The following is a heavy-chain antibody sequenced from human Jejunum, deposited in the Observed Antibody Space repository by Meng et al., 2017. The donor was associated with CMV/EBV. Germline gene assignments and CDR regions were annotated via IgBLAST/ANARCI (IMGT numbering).Heavy chain of an antibody. V-gene: IGHV4-4*07. CDR3: ARGPGASTREGFDY. J-gene: IGHJ4*02. Sequence: VLLQASRLGLVKPSTTLSLTCTVSGGSISNHYWSWIRQSAVQGLEWIGRFYSSDTYNYHPSLNSRLTMSLDTSKNQFSLNLSSVTAADTAIYYCARGPGASTREGFDYWGLGTLVTVSS. CDR1: GGSISNHY. CDR2: FYSSDTY. D-gene: IGHD1-26*01.